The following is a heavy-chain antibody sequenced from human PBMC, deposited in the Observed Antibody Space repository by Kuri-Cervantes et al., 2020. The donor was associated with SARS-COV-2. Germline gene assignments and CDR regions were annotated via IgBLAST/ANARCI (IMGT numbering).Heavy chain of an antibody. CDR3: TTGKYCSSTSCTYYYYYYMDV. D-gene: IGHD2-2*01. J-gene: IGHJ6*03. V-gene: IGHV3-15*01. CDR1: GFTFSNAW. CDR2: IKSKTDGGTT. Sequence: GGSLRLSCAASGFTFSNAWMSWVRQAPGKGLEWVGRIKSKTDGGTTDYAAPVKGRFIISRDDSKNTLYLQMNSLKTEDTAVYYCTTGKYCSSTSCTYYYYYYMDVWGKGTTVTVSS.